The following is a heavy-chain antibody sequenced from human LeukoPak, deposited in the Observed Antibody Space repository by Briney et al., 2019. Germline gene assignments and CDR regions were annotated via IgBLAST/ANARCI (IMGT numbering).Heavy chain of an antibody. Sequence: GASVKVSCKASGYTFTSYAMRWVRQAPGQRLEWMGWINAGNGNTKYSQKFQGRVTITRDTSASTAYMELSSLRSEDTAVYYCARPTYYYGSGSLYYYYGMDVWGQGTTVTVSS. V-gene: IGHV1-3*01. J-gene: IGHJ6*02. D-gene: IGHD3-10*01. CDR2: INAGNGNT. CDR3: ARPTYYYGSGSLYYYYGMDV. CDR1: GYTFTSYA.